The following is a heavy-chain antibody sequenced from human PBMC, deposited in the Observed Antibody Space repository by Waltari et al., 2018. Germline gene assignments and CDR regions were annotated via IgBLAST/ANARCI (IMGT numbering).Heavy chain of an antibody. CDR2: VYHSEAT. J-gene: IGHJ4*02. Sequence: QVQLQESGPGLVEPSGTLSLTCTVSGGSITGSNWWRWVRQPPEKGLEWIGEVYHSEATTYNPSLKSRLTISLDKSKTRFSLTLTSVTAADTAVYYCARGFGTETFYGAHFDSWGQGALVTVSS. CDR1: GGSITGSNW. V-gene: IGHV4-4*02. CDR3: ARGFGTETFYGAHFDS. D-gene: IGHD4-17*01.